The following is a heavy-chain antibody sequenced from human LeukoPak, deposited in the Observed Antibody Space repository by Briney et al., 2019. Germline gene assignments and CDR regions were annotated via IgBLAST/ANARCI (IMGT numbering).Heavy chain of an antibody. CDR2: ITPIFGTA. CDR1: VGTFSNYA. J-gene: IGHJ4*02. D-gene: IGHD3-22*01. CDR3: AGPKYYCDSSGYYYYFDY. Sequence: SVKVSCKASVGTFSNYAISWLRQAPGQGLEWMGGITPIFGTANYAQKFQGRGTITADESTSTAYMELSSLRSEDTAVYYCAGPKYYCDSSGYYYYFDYWGQGTLVTVSS. V-gene: IGHV1-69*01.